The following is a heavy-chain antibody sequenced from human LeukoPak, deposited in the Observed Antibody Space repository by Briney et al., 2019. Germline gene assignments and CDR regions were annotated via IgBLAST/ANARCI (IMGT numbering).Heavy chain of an antibody. CDR3: ARVNALGYYFDY. CDR1: GFTVSSNY. J-gene: IGHJ4*02. D-gene: IGHD1-1*01. CDR2: IYSGGST. Sequence: PGGSLRLSCAASGFTVSSNYMSWVRQAPGKGLEWVSVIYSGGSTYCADSVKGRFTISRDNSKNTLYLQMNSLRAEDTAVYYCARVNALGYYFDYWGQGTLVTVSS. V-gene: IGHV3-66*02.